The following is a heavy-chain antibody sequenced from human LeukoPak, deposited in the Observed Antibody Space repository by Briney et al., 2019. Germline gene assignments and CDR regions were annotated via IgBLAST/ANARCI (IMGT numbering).Heavy chain of an antibody. D-gene: IGHD5-24*01. J-gene: IGHJ6*03. CDR2: ISGSGGHT. CDR1: GIIFSSHA. CDR3: AKGGEATMRDGYNYYYYYMEV. Sequence: GGSLTLSCAASGIIFSSHAMSWVRQAPGKGLEWVSLISGSGGHTFYGDSVKGRFTISRDNSNNTLYLQMNSMRAEDTAVYYCAKGGEATMRDGYNYYYYYMEVWGRGTTVTVSS. V-gene: IGHV3-23*01.